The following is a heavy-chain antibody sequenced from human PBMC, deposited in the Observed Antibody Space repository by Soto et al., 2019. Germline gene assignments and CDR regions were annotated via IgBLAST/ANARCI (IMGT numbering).Heavy chain of an antibody. CDR3: ARLTHCGGDCPLFDY. J-gene: IGHJ4*02. Sequence: SETLSLTCTVSGGYISSYYWSWIGLPPGKGLEWIGYIYYSGSTNYNPSLKSRVTISVDTSKNQFSLKLSSVTAADTAVYYCARLTHCGGDCPLFDYWGQGTLVTVSS. CDR2: IYYSGST. CDR1: GGYISSYY. D-gene: IGHD2-21*02. V-gene: IGHV4-59*01.